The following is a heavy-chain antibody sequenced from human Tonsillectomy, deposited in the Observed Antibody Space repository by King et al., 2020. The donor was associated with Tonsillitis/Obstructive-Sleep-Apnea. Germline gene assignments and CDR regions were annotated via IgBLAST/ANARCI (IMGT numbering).Heavy chain of an antibody. J-gene: IGHJ4*02. CDR2: ISGSGGST. V-gene: IGHV3-23*04. Sequence: QLVQSGGGLVQPGGSLRLSCAASGFTFSSYAMSWVRQAPGKGLEWVSAISGSGGSTCYADSVKGRFTISRDNSKNTLYLQMNSLRAEDTAVYYCAKDHGVLRFLEWLLFFDYWGQGTLVTVSS. D-gene: IGHD3-3*01. CDR3: AKDHGVLRFLEWLLFFDY. CDR1: GFTFSSYA.